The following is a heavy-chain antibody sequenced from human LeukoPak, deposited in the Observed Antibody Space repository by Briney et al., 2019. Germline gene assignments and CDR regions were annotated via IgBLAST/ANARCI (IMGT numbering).Heavy chain of an antibody. V-gene: IGHV3-53*01. Sequence: PGGSLRLSCAASGFTVITNDMTWVRQAPGKGLEWVSVRYSDSNTKYADSVQGRFTISRDNSKNTLYLEMNSLSPDDTAVYYCARGVEPLAANTLAYWGQGTLVTVSS. J-gene: IGHJ4*02. D-gene: IGHD1-14*01. CDR3: ARGVEPLAANTLAY. CDR2: RYSDSNT. CDR1: GFTVITND.